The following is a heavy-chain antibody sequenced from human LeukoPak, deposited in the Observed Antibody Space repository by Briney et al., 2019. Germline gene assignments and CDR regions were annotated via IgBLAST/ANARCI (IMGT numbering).Heavy chain of an antibody. CDR3: ARGRVSVTGYYFAMDV. CDR2: INHSGST. V-gene: IGHV4-34*01. D-gene: IGHD2-21*02. Sequence: SETLSLTCTVYGKSFSGYYWTCIRQSPGKGLEWIGEINHSGSTNYNPSLKSRVSISIDTSKNHLSLQLSSVTAADTAVYYCARGRVSVTGYYFAMDVWGQGTTVTVSS. CDR1: GKSFSGYY. J-gene: IGHJ6*02.